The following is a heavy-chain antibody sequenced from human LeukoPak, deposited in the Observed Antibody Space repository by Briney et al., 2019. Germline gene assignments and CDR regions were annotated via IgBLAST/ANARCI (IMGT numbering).Heavy chain of an antibody. V-gene: IGHV3-30-3*01. CDR2: ISYDESNK. Sequence: PGGSLRLSCAASGFTFSSYAMRWVRQAPGKGLEWVAVISYDESNKYYADSVKGRFTISRDNSKNTLFLQMNSLRAEDTAVYSCAKDLNYYGSGGFDYWGQGTLVTVSS. CDR3: AKDLNYYGSGGFDY. CDR1: GFTFSSYA. J-gene: IGHJ4*02. D-gene: IGHD3-10*01.